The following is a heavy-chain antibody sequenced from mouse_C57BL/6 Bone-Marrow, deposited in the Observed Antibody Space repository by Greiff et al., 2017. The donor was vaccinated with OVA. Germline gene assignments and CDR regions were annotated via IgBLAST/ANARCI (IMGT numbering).Heavy chain of an antibody. V-gene: IGHV5-4*01. J-gene: IGHJ2*01. CDR1: GFTFSSYA. CDR3: ARGGTWGYFDY. CDR2: ISDGGSYT. Sequence: EVQLVESGGGLVKPGGSLKLSCAASGFTFSSYAMSWVRQTPEKRLEWVATISDGGSYTYYPDNVKGRFTISRDNAKNNLYLQMSHLKSEDTAMYYCARGGTWGYFDYWGQGTTLTFSS. D-gene: IGHD3-3*01.